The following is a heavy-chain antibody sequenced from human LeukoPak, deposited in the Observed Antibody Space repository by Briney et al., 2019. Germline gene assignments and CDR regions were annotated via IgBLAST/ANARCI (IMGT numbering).Heavy chain of an antibody. D-gene: IGHD3-3*01. V-gene: IGHV3-7*01. Sequence: GGSPRLSCAASGFTFSSYWMSWVRQAPGKGLEWVANIKQDGSEKYYVGSVKGRFTISRDNAKNSLYLQMNSLRAEDTAVYYCARDLRRFLEWLRDPWGQGPLVTVSS. CDR3: ARDLRRFLEWLRDP. CDR1: GFTFSSYW. CDR2: IKQDGSEK. J-gene: IGHJ5*02.